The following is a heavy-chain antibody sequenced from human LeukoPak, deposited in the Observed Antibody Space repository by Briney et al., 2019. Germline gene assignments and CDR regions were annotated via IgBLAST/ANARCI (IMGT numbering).Heavy chain of an antibody. CDR1: GYTFTSYY. V-gene: IGHV1-46*01. CDR3: ARDRFQWEQLWLFDY. CDR2: INPSGGST. Sequence: GASVKVSCKASGYTFTSYYMHWVRQAPGQGLEWMGIINPSGGSTSYAQKFQGRVTMTRDTSTSTVYMELSSLRSEDTAVYYCARDRFQWEQLWLFDYWGQGTLVTVSS. J-gene: IGHJ4*02. D-gene: IGHD5-18*01.